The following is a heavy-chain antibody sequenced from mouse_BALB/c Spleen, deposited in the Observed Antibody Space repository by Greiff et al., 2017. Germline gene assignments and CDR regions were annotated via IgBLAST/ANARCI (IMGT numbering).Heavy chain of an antibody. D-gene: IGHD2-4*01. CDR2: IRLKSNNYAT. Sequence: EVQLVESGGGLVQPGGSMKLSCAASGFTFSNYWMNWVRQSPEKGLEWVAEIRLKSNNYATHYAESVKGRFTISRDDSKSSVYLQMNNLRAEDTGIYYCTREGTMIFDYWGQGTTLTVSS. CDR1: GFTFSNYW. CDR3: TREGTMIFDY. V-gene: IGHV6-6*02. J-gene: IGHJ2*01.